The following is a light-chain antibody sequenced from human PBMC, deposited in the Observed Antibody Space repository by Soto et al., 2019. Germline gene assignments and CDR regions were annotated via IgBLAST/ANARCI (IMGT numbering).Light chain of an antibody. J-gene: IGLJ1*01. CDR1: SSNIGSNS. V-gene: IGLV1-44*01. Sequence: QSVLTQPPSASGTPGQRVTISCSGSSSNIGSNSVNWYQQLPGTAPKLLVYRTSQRPSGVPDRFSGSKSGTSASLAISALHSEDEADYFCAAWDDSLNGLYVFGTGTKLTVL. CDR2: RTS. CDR3: AAWDDSLNGLYV.